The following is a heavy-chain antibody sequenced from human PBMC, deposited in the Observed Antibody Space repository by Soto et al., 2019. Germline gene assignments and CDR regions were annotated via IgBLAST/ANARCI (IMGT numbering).Heavy chain of an antibody. CDR3: ARGQDTMVRGVIITSLRFDP. CDR1: GGFISSYY. Sequence: SETLSVTCTVSGGFISSYYWSWSRQPPGKGLEWIGYIYYSGSTNYNPSLKSRVTISVDTSKNQFSLKLSSVTAADTAVYYCARGQDTMVRGVIITSLRFDPWGQGTLVTVSS. D-gene: IGHD3-10*01. CDR2: IYYSGST. J-gene: IGHJ5*02. V-gene: IGHV4-59*12.